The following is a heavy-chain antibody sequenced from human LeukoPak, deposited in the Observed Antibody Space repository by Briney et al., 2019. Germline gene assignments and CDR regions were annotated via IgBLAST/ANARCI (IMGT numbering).Heavy chain of an antibody. V-gene: IGHV1-46*01. CDR3: ARDRGSKRVAYCGGDCYIGYFDL. CDR1: GYTFTSYY. Sequence: ASVKVSCKASGYTFTSYYMHWVRQAPGQGLEWMGIINPSGGSTSYAQKFQGRVTMTRDTSTSTVYMKLSSLISEDTAVYYCARDRGSKRVAYCGGDCYIGYFDLWGRGTLVTVSS. J-gene: IGHJ2*01. CDR2: INPSGGST. D-gene: IGHD2-21*02.